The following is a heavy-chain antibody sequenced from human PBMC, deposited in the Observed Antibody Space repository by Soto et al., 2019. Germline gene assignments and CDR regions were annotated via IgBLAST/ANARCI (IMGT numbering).Heavy chain of an antibody. CDR2: MYYTGNK. V-gene: IGHV4-39*01. CDR3: ARRSSSSLGSLFDP. CDR1: GGSISSSTYY. D-gene: IGHD6-6*01. J-gene: IGHJ5*02. Sequence: SETLSLTCTVSGGSISSSTYYWDWIRQPPGKGLEWIGAMYYTGNKNYDPSLESRATMSVDTSKNQFSLKLSSVTPTDTAVYYCARRSSSSLGSLFDPWGRGILVTVSS.